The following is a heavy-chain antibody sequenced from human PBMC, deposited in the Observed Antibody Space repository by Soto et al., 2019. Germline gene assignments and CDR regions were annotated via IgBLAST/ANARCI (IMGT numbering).Heavy chain of an antibody. V-gene: IGHV3-23*01. CDR2: ISGSGGST. CDR3: AKEGQTGYYYMDV. J-gene: IGHJ6*03. Sequence: GGSLRLSCAASGFTFSSYAMSRVRQAPGKGLEWASTISGSGGSTYYADSVKGRFTISRDNSKNTLYLQMHSLRAEDTAIYYCAKEGQTGYYYMDVWGKGTTVTVSS. CDR1: GFTFSSYA.